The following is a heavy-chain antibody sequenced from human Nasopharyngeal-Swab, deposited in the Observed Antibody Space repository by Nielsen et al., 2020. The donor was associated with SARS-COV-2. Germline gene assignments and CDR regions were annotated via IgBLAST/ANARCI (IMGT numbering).Heavy chain of an antibody. J-gene: IGHJ4*02. D-gene: IGHD1-7*01. CDR1: GFTLSTYW. V-gene: IGHV3-74*01. Sequence: GGSLRLSCAASGFTLSTYWVHWVRQVPGVGLVWVSRINADGSTTDYADSVKGRFTISRDNAKNTLYLQMNSLRAEDTAVYYCARAGNYYFEYWGQGTLVTVSS. CDR3: ARAGNYYFEY. CDR2: INADGSTT.